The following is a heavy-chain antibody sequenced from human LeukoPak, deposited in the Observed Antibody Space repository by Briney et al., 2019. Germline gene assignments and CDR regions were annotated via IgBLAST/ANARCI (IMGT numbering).Heavy chain of an antibody. J-gene: IGHJ4*02. Sequence: GGSLRLSCAASGFTFSSYGMHWVRQAPGKGPEWVAFIRYDGSNKYYADSVKGRFTISRDNSKNTLYLQMNSLRAEDTAVYYCVINHETAYDIQNYFDYWGQGTLVTVSS. CDR2: IRYDGSNK. CDR1: GFTFSSYG. V-gene: IGHV3-30*02. CDR3: VINHETAYDIQNYFDY. D-gene: IGHD3-9*01.